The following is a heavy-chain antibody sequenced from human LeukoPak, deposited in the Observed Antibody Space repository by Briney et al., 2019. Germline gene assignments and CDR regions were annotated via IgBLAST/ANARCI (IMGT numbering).Heavy chain of an antibody. Sequence: SYISSSSSTIYYADSVKGRFTISRDNAKNSLYLQMNSLRDEDTAVYYCARDSGSSGYQFFWGQGTLVTVSS. CDR2: ISSSSSTI. J-gene: IGHJ4*02. V-gene: IGHV3-48*02. D-gene: IGHD3-22*01. CDR3: ARDSGSSGYQFF.